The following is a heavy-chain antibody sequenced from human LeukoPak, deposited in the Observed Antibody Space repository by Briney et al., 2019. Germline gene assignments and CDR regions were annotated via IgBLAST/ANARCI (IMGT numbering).Heavy chain of an antibody. V-gene: IGHV4-30-2*01. J-gene: IGHJ3*02. CDR3: ASGNTGYDRDSFDI. CDR1: GGSISSGGYS. CDR2: IYHSGST. Sequence: SETLSLTCAVSGGSISSGGYSWSWVRQPPGKGLEWVGYIYHSGSTYYNPSLQSRVTISLDRSKNQFSLKLSSMTAADTAVYYCASGNTGYDRDSFDIWGQGTMVTVSS. D-gene: IGHD5-12*01.